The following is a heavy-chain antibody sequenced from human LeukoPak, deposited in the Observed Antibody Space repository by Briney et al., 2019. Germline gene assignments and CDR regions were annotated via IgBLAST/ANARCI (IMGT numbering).Heavy chain of an antibody. Sequence: PSETLSLTCAVYGGSFSGYYWRWIRQPPGKGLGWIGEINHSGSTNYSPSLKSPLTISVDTSKNQFSLKLSSVTAADTAVYYCARGKIGLRVRGVKAWAYFDLWGRGTLVTVSS. CDR2: INHSGST. CDR1: GGSFSGYY. V-gene: IGHV4-34*01. CDR3: ARGKIGLRVRGVKAWAYFDL. J-gene: IGHJ2*01. D-gene: IGHD3-10*01.